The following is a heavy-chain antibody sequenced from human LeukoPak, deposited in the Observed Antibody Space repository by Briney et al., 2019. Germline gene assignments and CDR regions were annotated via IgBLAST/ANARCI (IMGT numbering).Heavy chain of an antibody. CDR1: GFTFDDYA. CDR2: INWNGVSA. CDR3: AKGARSSSGYTTD. D-gene: IGHD3-22*01. V-gene: IGHV3-9*01. J-gene: IGHJ4*02. Sequence: GGSLRLSCVASGFTFDDYAMHWVRQAPGKGLECVAGINWNGVSAVYADSLKGRLTISRDNAKNSLFLQMNSPKTEDTAFYYCAKGARSSSGYTTDWGQGILVTVSS.